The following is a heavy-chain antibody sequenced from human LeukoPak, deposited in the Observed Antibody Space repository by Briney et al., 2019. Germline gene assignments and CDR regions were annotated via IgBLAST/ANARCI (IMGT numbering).Heavy chain of an antibody. CDR2: ISDSGGAI. Sequence: GGSLRPSCAPAASTFTTFSINWVRHAHEKGMEWVSAISDSGGAIYYAGSVKGRFTMSRDNSKNSLFLQMNSLRAEDTAVYYCARIGSAAFTDSWGQGTLVTVSS. D-gene: IGHD3-3*02. CDR1: ASTFTTFS. J-gene: IGHJ4*02. V-gene: IGHV3-23*01. CDR3: ARIGSAAFTDS.